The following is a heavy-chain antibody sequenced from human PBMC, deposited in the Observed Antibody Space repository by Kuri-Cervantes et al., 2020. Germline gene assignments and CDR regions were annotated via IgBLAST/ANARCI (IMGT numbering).Heavy chain of an antibody. Sequence: SETLSLTCAVYGESLSVYYWSWIRQPPGKGLEWIGEINHSGSTNYNPSLKSRVTISVDTSKNQFSLKLSSVTAADTAVYFCASVKCLSCVVSSLETFPFDSWGQGSLVTDSS. CDR3: ASVKCLSCVVSSLETFPFDS. J-gene: IGHJ5*01. CDR1: GESLSVYY. D-gene: IGHD2-21*01. CDR2: INHSGST. V-gene: IGHV4-34*01.